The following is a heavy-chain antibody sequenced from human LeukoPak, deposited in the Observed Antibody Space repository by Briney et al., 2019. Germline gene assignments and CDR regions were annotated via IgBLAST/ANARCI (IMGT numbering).Heavy chain of an antibody. CDR1: GFTFSSYA. Sequence: PGGSLRLSCAASGFTFSSYAMSWVRQAPGKGLEWVSAISGSGGSTYYADSVKGRFTISRDNSKNTLYPQMNSLRAEDTAVYYCAKEGGGSNYYGSGSIDYWGQGTLVTVSS. D-gene: IGHD3-10*01. J-gene: IGHJ4*02. V-gene: IGHV3-23*01. CDR2: ISGSGGST. CDR3: AKEGGGSNYYGSGSIDY.